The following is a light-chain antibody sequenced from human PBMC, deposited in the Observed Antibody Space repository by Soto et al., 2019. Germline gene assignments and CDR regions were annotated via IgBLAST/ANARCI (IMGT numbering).Light chain of an antibody. CDR1: QSVSSY. CDR3: QQRSNWPT. V-gene: IGKV3-11*01. J-gene: IGKJ5*01. CDR2: DAS. Sequence: EIVLTQSPRTLSLSPLERVSLXCRASQSVSSYLAWYQQKPGQAPRLLIYDASNRATGIPARFSGSGSGTDFTLTISSLEPEDFAVYYCQQRSNWPTFGQGTRLEIK.